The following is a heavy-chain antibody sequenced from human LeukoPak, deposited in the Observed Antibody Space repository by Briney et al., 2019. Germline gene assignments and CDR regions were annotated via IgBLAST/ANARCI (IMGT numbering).Heavy chain of an antibody. CDR2: INLNSGGT. CDR3: ATLIGYSSSSTLKYYFDY. J-gene: IGHJ4*02. V-gene: IGHV1-2*02. Sequence: ASVKVSCKASGYTFTGYYMHWVRQAPGQGLEWMGWINLNSGGTNYAQKFQGRVTMTRDTSISTAYMDLSRLRSDDTAMYYCATLIGYSSSSTLKYYFDYWGQGTLVTVSS. D-gene: IGHD6-6*01. CDR1: GYTFTGYY.